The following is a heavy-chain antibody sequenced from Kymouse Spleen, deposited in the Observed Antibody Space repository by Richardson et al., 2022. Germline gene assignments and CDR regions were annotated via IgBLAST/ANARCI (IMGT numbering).Heavy chain of an antibody. V-gene: IGHV5-51*01. J-gene: IGHJ6*02. Sequence: EVQLVQSGAEVKKPGESLKISCKGSGYSFTSYWIGWVRQMPGKGLEWMGIIYPGDSDTRYSPSFQGQVTISADKSISTAYLQWSSLKASDTAMYYCARHADIVATMKDYYYGMDVWGQGTTVTVSS. CDR2: IYPGDSDT. D-gene: IGHD5-12*01. CDR3: ARHADIVATMKDYYYGMDV. CDR1: GYSFTSYW.